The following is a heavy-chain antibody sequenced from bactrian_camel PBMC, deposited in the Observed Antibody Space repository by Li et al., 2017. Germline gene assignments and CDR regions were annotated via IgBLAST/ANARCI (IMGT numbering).Heavy chain of an antibody. CDR2: IDTDGTS. CDR3: ATTRRLYGGPGLDYNY. J-gene: IGHJ4*01. Sequence: VQLVESGGGSVQAGGSLRLSCAASGDTYNDYCMTWFRQTQGKEREGVACIDTDGTSFYADSVKGRFIISRDNAKNTVFLQMNSLKSEDTALYYCATTRRLYGGPGLDYNYWGQGTQVTVS. D-gene: IGHD2*01. V-gene: IGHV3S10*01. CDR1: GDTYNDYC.